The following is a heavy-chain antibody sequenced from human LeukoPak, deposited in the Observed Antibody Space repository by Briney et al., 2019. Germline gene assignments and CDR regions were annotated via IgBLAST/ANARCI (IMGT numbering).Heavy chain of an antibody. Sequence: GGSLRLSCAASGFTFSSYSMNWVRQAPGKGLEWVSYISSSGSTIYYADSVKGRFTISRDNAKNSLYLQMNSLRAEDTAVYYCARDRPPAVARGYYFDYWGQGTLVTVSS. CDR3: ARDRPPAVARGYYFDY. V-gene: IGHV3-48*04. J-gene: IGHJ4*02. CDR2: ISSSGSTI. CDR1: GFTFSSYS. D-gene: IGHD4-23*01.